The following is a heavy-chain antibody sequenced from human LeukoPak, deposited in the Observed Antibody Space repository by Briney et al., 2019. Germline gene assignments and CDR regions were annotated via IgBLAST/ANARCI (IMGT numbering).Heavy chain of an antibody. CDR3: AREKPHYDYVWGSYRYNPLFDY. CDR1: GFTFRNHF. Sequence: GGSLRLSCVASGFTFRNHFMHWVRQAPGKGLEWVAFMSPDGRSISYIDSVKGRFTISRDNSKNTLYLQMNSLRAEDTAVYYCAREKPHYDYVWGSYRYNPLFDYWGQGTLVTVSS. D-gene: IGHD3-16*02. CDR2: MSPDGRSI. V-gene: IGHV3-30*03. J-gene: IGHJ4*02.